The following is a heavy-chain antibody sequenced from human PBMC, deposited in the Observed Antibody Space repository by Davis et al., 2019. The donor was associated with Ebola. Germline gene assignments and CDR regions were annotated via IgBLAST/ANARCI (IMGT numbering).Heavy chain of an antibody. Sequence: SETLSLTCTVSGYSISSGGYSWSWIRQPPGKGLEWIGYIYHSGSTYYNPSLKSRVTISVDRSKNQFSLKLSSVTAADTAVYYCARDGLQVCRGCPGGSFDPWGQGTLVTVSS. CDR2: IYHSGST. V-gene: IGHV4-30-2*01. CDR1: GYSISSGGYS. CDR3: ARDGLQVCRGCPGGSFDP. D-gene: IGHD2-15*01. J-gene: IGHJ5*02.